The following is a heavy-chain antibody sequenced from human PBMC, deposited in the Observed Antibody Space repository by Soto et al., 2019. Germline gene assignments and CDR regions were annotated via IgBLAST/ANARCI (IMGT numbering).Heavy chain of an antibody. Sequence: SVKVSCKASGGTFSSYAISWVRQAPGQGLEWMGRIIPILGIANYAQKFQGRVTITADKSTSTAYMELSSLRSEDTAVYYCASSSPGGVWFGELLKSDALDIWGQGTMVTISS. V-gene: IGHV1-69*04. CDR2: IIPILGIA. CDR1: GGTFSSYA. D-gene: IGHD3-10*01. J-gene: IGHJ3*02. CDR3: ASSSPGGVWFGELLKSDALDI.